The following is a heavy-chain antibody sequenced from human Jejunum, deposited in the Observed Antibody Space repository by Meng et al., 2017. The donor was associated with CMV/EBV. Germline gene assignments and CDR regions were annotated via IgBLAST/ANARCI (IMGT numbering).Heavy chain of an antibody. CDR3: ARSYSGSRFDP. V-gene: IGHV3-72*01. D-gene: IGHD1-26*01. Sequence: CAASGFPFSGPYMDWVRQAPGKGLEWVGRIRKKVNSYTTEYAASVKGRFSISREDSENLLFLQMNSLKTEDTAMYYCARSYSGSRFDPWGQGTLVTVSS. J-gene: IGHJ5*02. CDR2: IRKKVNSYTT. CDR1: GFPFSGPY.